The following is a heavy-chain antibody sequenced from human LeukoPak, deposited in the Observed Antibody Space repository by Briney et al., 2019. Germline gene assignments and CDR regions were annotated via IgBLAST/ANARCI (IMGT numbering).Heavy chain of an antibody. Sequence: GGSLRLSCAASGFTFSSYAVSWVRQAPGKGLEWVSAISGSGGSTYYADSVKGRFTISRDNSKNTLYLQMNSLRAEDTAVYYCAKTGGLELSFDYWGQGTLVTVSS. CDR2: ISGSGGST. J-gene: IGHJ4*02. CDR3: AKTGGLELSFDY. D-gene: IGHD1-7*01. CDR1: GFTFSSYA. V-gene: IGHV3-23*01.